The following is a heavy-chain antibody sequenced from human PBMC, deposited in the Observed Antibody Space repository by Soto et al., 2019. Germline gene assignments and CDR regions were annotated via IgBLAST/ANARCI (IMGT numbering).Heavy chain of an antibody. V-gene: IGHV1-2*02. D-gene: IGHD3-3*01. CDR1: GYTFNGYY. Sequence: QVQLVQSGAEVKKPGASVKVSCKASGYTFNGYYMHWVRQAPGQGLEWMGWINSNSGGTKYAQKFQGRVTMTSDMSISKAYMELSRLRSEDTAVYYCARDYPTVGDFWSGYLFDHWGKGTLVTVSS. CDR2: INSNSGGT. J-gene: IGHJ4*02. CDR3: ARDYPTVGDFWSGYLFDH.